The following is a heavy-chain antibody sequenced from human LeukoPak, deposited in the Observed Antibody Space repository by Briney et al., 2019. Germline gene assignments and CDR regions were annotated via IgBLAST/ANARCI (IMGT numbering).Heavy chain of an antibody. J-gene: IGHJ4*02. CDR2: ISHDGSNK. D-gene: IGHD4-17*01. V-gene: IGHV3-30*03. CDR3: ASEPGGLTVTPYYFDY. CDR1: GFIFSTYG. Sequence: PGRSLRLSCAASGFIFSTYGMHWVRQAPGKGLEWVAVISHDGSNKYYGDSVKGRFTISRDNAKNSLYLQMNSLRAEDTAVYYCASEPGGLTVTPYYFDYWGQGTLVTVSS.